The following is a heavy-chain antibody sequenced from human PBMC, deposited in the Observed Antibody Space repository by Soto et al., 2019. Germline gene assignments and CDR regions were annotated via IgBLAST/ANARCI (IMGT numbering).Heavy chain of an antibody. J-gene: IGHJ3*02. CDR3: ARFYRTPDDAFDI. Sequence: GASVKVSWKASGYTFTSCDINWVRQATGQGLEWMGWMNSNSGNTGYAQKFQGRVTMTRNTSISTAYMELSSLRSEDTAVYYCARFYRTPDDAFDIWGQRTMVTVSS. CDR1: GYTFTSCD. V-gene: IGHV1-8*01. CDR2: MNSNSGNT. D-gene: IGHD1-7*01.